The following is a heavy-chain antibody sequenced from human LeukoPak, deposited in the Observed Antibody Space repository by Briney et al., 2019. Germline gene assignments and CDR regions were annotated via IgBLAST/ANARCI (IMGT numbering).Heavy chain of an antibody. CDR3: ARVVGYYYYFDY. CDR2: IYYSGST. D-gene: IGHD3-22*01. V-gene: IGHV4-39*07. Sequence: SETLSLTCTVSGAPSAVVVTTGAGSTSPQGRGWSGLSIYYSGSTYYNPSLMSRVTISVDTSKNQFSLKLSSVTAADTAVYYCARVVGYYYYFDYWGQGTLVTVSS. CDR1: GAPSAVVVTT. J-gene: IGHJ4*02.